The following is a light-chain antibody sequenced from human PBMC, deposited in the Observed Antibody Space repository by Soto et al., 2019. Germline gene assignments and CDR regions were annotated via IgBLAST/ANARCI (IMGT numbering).Light chain of an antibody. Sequence: EIVLTQSPATLSLSPGERATLSCRASQSVSSYLAWYQQKPGQAPRLLIYDASNRATGIPARFSGSGSGTDFTLTISSLEPEDFAVYYCQQRSNLPSTFRGGTKVEIK. J-gene: IGKJ4*01. CDR2: DAS. CDR3: QQRSNLPST. CDR1: QSVSSY. V-gene: IGKV3-11*01.